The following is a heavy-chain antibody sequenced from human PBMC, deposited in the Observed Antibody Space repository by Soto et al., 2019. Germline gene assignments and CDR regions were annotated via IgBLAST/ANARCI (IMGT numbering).Heavy chain of an antibody. Sequence: GGSLRLSCAASGFTVSSNYMSWVRQAPGKGLEWVSVIYSGGSTYYADSVKGRFTISRDNSKNTLYLQMNSLRAEDTAVYYCVRASLYYYYYYMDVWGKGTTVTVSS. D-gene: IGHD3-16*02. J-gene: IGHJ6*03. CDR1: GFTVSSNY. CDR3: VRASLYYYYYYMDV. V-gene: IGHV3-66*01. CDR2: IYSGGST.